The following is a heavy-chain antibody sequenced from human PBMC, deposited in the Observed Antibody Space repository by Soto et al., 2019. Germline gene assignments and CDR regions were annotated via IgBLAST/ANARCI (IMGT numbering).Heavy chain of an antibody. CDR1: RAAFNKFM. Sequence: SVKVACKASRAAFNKFMVTWVRQAPALGLEWVGGIIPVFGTANYAQKFQGRVTTTADESTRKSYIEVNSLRAEDTAVYYCARLQKLKEGGMDVGGQGTTVTVSS. CDR3: ARLQKLKEGGMDV. D-gene: IGHD1-7*01. CDR2: IIPVFGTA. V-gene: IGHV1-69*13. J-gene: IGHJ6*02.